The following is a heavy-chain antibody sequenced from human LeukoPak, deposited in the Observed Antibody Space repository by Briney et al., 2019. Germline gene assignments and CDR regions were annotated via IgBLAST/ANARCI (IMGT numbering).Heavy chain of an antibody. CDR2: ISSSSSYI. J-gene: IGHJ4*02. CDR3: ASLGYCSSTSCYDGGY. Sequence: GGSMRLSCAASGFTFSSYSMNWVRQAPGKGLEWVSSISSSSSYIYYADSVKGRFTISRDNAKNSLYLQMNSLRAEDTAVYYCASLGYCSSTSCYDGGYWGQGTLVTVSS. V-gene: IGHV3-21*01. D-gene: IGHD2-2*01. CDR1: GFTFSSYS.